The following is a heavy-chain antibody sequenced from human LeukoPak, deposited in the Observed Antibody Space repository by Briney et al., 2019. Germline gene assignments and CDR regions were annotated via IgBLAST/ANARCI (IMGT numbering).Heavy chain of an antibody. D-gene: IGHD2-2*01. J-gene: IGHJ3*02. V-gene: IGHV3-21*01. Sequence: GGSLRLSCAASGFTFSSYWMSWVRQAPGKGLEWVSSISSSSSYIYYADSVKGRFTISRDNAKNSLYLQMNSLRAEDTAVYYCARDLLDIVVVPAAMGAFDIWGQGTMVTVSS. CDR2: ISSSSSYI. CDR3: ARDLLDIVVVPAAMGAFDI. CDR1: GFTFSSYW.